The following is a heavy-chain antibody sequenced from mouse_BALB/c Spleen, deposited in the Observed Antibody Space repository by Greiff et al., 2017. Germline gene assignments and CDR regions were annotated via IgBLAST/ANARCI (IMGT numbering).Heavy chain of an antibody. CDR3: ARYNYGNYYAFDY. CDR1: GFTFSSYT. Sequence: EVNVVESGGGLVKPGGSLKLSCAASGFTFSSYTMSWVRQTPEKRLEWVATISSGGGNTYYPDSVKGRFTISRDNAKNNLYLQMSSLRSEDTALYYCARYNYGNYYAFDYWGQGTTLTVSS. J-gene: IGHJ2*01. V-gene: IGHV5-9*03. CDR2: ISSGGGNT. D-gene: IGHD2-1*01.